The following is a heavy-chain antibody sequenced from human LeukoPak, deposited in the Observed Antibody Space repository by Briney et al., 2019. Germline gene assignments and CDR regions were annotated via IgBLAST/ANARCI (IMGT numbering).Heavy chain of an antibody. CDR2: IYSGGST. CDR3: ARGGYRYGYDY. J-gene: IGHJ4*02. Sequence: PGGSLRLSCEASGFTVSSNYMSWVRQAPGKGLEWVSVIYSGGSTYYADSVKGRFTISRDNSKNTLYLQMNTLRAEDTAVYYCARGGYRYGYDYWGQGTLVTVPS. V-gene: IGHV3-66*01. CDR1: GFTVSSNY. D-gene: IGHD5-18*01.